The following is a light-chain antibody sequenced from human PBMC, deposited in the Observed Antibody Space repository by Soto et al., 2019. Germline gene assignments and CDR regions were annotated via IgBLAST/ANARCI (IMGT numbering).Light chain of an antibody. CDR1: QGIRND. Sequence: AIQMTQSPSSLSASVGDRVTITCRASQGIRNDLGWYQQKPGKAPKLLIYAASSLQSGVPSRFSGSASGTDFTLTISSLQPDDFATYYCLQDYHYPLTFGGGTKVEIK. CDR3: LQDYHYPLT. J-gene: IGKJ4*01. CDR2: AAS. V-gene: IGKV1-6*01.